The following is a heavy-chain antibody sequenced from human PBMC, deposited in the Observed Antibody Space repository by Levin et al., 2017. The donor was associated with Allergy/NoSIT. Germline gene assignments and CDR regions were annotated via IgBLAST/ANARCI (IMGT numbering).Heavy chain of an antibody. V-gene: IGHV3-49*03. D-gene: IGHD3-9*01. CDR2: IRSQTSGATT. CDR3: TRTIDWPPALDL. Sequence: PGGSLRLSCTASGFRFGDYGLSWFRQAPGKGLEWVSGIRSQTSGATTDYAASVKGRFTISRDDANSVAYLQMNSLKTEDTAVYYCTRTIDWPPALDLWGQGALVSVSS. CDR1: GFRFGDYG. J-gene: IGHJ5*02.